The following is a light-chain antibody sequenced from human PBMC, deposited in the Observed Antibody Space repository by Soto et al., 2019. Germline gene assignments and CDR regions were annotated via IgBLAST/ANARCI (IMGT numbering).Light chain of an antibody. CDR2: DNN. J-gene: IGLJ1*01. V-gene: IGLV1-40*01. CDR1: TSNIGAGFG. CDR3: QSYDSSLSVLYV. Sequence: QSVLTQPPSVSGAPGQRVTISCTGTTSNIGAGFGVHWYQHLPGTAPKLLIYDNNNRPSGVPDRFSGSKSGTSASLAITGLQTEDEADYYCQSYDSSLSVLYVFGTGTKLTVL.